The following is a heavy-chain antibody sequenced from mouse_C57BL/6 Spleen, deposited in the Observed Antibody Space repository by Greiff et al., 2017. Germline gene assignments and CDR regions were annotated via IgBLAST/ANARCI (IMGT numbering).Heavy chain of an antibody. Sequence: QVQLQQPGAELVKPGASVKLSCKASGYTFTSYWMHWVKQRPGQGLEWIGMIHPNSGSTNYNEKFKSKATLTVDKSSSTAYMQLSSLTSEDSAVYYCARDGYYPDYFDDWGQGTTLTVSS. CDR2: IHPNSGST. J-gene: IGHJ2*01. CDR1: GYTFTSYW. D-gene: IGHD2-3*01. V-gene: IGHV1-64*01. CDR3: ARDGYYPDYFDD.